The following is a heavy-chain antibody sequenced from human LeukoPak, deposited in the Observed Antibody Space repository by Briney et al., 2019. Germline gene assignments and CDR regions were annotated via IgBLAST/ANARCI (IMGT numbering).Heavy chain of an antibody. CDR1: GGSISSSSHY. CDR2: IYYSGST. D-gene: IGHD4-17*01. J-gene: IGHJ6*03. CDR3: ARQDGDYIFYYYYMDV. Sequence: SETLSLTCTVSGGSISSSSHYWGWIRQPPGKGLEWIGSIYYSGSTYYNPSLKSRVTISVDTSKNQFSLKLSSVTAADTAVYYCARQDGDYIFYYYYMDVWGKGTTVTISS. V-gene: IGHV4-39*01.